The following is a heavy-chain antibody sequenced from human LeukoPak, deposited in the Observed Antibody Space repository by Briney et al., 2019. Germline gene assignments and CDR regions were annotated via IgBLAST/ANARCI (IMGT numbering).Heavy chain of an antibody. CDR2: IYYSGST. CDR3: AREGIAVAAGDY. D-gene: IGHD6-19*01. CDR1: GGSISSSTFY. V-gene: IGHV4-39*07. Sequence: PSETLSLTCTVSGGSISSSTFYWGWIRQPPGKVLEWIGTIYYSGSTFYNPSLKSRVTVSVDTSKNQFSLKLSSVTAADTAVYYCAREGIAVAAGDYWGQGTLVTVSS. J-gene: IGHJ4*02.